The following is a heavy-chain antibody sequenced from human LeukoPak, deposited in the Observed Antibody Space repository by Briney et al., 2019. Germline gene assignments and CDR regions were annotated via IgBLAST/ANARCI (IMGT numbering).Heavy chain of an antibody. CDR1: GYTFTSYD. V-gene: IGHV1-8*01. CDR3: ARVRAPGSYDSSGYLGY. J-gene: IGHJ4*02. CDR2: MNPNSGNT. D-gene: IGHD3-22*01. Sequence: GASVKVSCKASGYTFTSYDINWVRQATGQGLEWMGWMNPNSGNTGDAQKFQGRGTMTRTTSISTAYMELSSLRSEDTAVYYCARVRAPGSYDSSGYLGYWGQGTLVTVSS.